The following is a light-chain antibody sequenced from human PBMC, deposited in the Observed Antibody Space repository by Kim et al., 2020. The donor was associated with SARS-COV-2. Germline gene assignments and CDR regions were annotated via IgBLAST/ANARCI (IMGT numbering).Light chain of an antibody. CDR2: GAS. Sequence: SPGERATLSCRASQSVSSYLAWYQQKPGQAPRLLIYGASNRATGIPARFSGSGSGTDFTLTISSLEPEDFAVYYCQQRSNWPPMYTFGQGTKLEI. CDR1: QSVSSY. CDR3: QQRSNWPPMYT. J-gene: IGKJ2*01. V-gene: IGKV3-11*01.